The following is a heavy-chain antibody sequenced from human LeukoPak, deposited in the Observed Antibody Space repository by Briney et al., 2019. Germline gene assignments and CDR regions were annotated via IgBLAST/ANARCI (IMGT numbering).Heavy chain of an antibody. Sequence: GGSLRLSCAASGFTFSSYGMHWVRQAPGKGLEWVAFIRYDGSNKYYADSVKGRFTISRDNSKNTLYLQMNSLRAEDTAVYYCAKDPRYYGSGSYYYWGQGTLVTVSS. CDR1: GFTFSSYG. J-gene: IGHJ4*02. D-gene: IGHD3-10*01. CDR2: IRYDGSNK. CDR3: AKDPRYYGSGSYYY. V-gene: IGHV3-30*02.